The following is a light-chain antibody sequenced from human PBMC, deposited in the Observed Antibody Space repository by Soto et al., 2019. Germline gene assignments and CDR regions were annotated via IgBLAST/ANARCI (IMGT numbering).Light chain of an antibody. CDR1: QSISSY. V-gene: IGKV1-39*01. CDR3: QQSFSTPPT. CDR2: AAS. Sequence: DIQMTQSPSSLSASVGDRVTITCRASQSISSYLNWYQQKPGKAPTLLIYAASSLQSGVPSRFSGSGSGTDFTLTISSLQPEDFATYYCQQSFSTPPTCGQGTKLEIK. J-gene: IGKJ2*01.